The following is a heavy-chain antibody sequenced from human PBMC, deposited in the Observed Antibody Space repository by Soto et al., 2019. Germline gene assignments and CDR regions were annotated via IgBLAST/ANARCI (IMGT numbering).Heavy chain of an antibody. D-gene: IGHD6-6*01. V-gene: IGHV3-30*18. CDR3: AKVAVGEQLESFDY. CDR2: ISYDGSNK. CDR1: GFTFSSYG. J-gene: IGHJ4*02. Sequence: GGSLRLSCAASGFTFSSYGMHWVRQAPGKGLEWVAVISYDGSNKYYADSVKGRFTISRDNSKNTLYLQMNSLRAEDTAVYYCAKVAVGEQLESFDYWGQGTLVTVSS.